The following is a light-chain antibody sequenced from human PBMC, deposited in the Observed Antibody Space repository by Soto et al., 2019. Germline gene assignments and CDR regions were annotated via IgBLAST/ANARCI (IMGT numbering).Light chain of an antibody. CDR3: GSITSSSTSV. CDR1: SSDVGGYEY. Sequence: QSVLGQPASVSGSPGQSITISCTGTSSDVGGYEYVSWYQHQPGKAPKLIIYDVTNRPSGVSNRFSGSKSGNTASLTISGIQTEDEADYYCGSITSSSTSVFGTGTKVTVL. V-gene: IGLV2-14*01. CDR2: DVT. J-gene: IGLJ1*01.